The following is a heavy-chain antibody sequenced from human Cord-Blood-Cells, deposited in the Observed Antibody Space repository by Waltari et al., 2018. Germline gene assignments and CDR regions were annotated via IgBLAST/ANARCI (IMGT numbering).Heavy chain of an antibody. Sequence: EVQLLESGGGLVQPGGSLRLSCAASGFTFSSYAMSWVRQAPGKGLEWVSAISGSVGSTYYADSVKGRFTISRDNSKNTLDLQMNSLRAEDTAVYYCANPKEVTKGDYWGQGTLVTVSS. CDR1: GFTFSSYA. CDR2: ISGSVGST. CDR3: ANPKEVTKGDY. D-gene: IGHD4-4*01. V-gene: IGHV3-23*01. J-gene: IGHJ4*02.